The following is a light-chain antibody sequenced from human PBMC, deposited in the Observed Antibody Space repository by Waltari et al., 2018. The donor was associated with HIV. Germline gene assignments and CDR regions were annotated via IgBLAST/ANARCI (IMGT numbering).Light chain of an antibody. CDR3: MQPLQTPIT. Sequence: DIVMTQSPHSLSVTPGEPASISCRSSQSLLHRNGDNFLAWYLQKPGQSPQLLIYLGSNRASGVPDRFSGSGAGTAFTLKISRVEAEDVGVYYCMQPLQTPITFGQGTRLEIK. CDR1: QSLLHRNGDNF. J-gene: IGKJ5*01. V-gene: IGKV2-28*01. CDR2: LGS.